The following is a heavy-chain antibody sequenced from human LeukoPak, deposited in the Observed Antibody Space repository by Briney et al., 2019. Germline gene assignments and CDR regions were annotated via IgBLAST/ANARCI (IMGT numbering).Heavy chain of an antibody. CDR2: IKEDGSEK. CDR1: GVTLSTYA. CDR3: ASSVGTFASN. Sequence: GGSLRLSCAASGVTLSTYAMNWARQAPGKGLEWVANIKEDGSEKYYVDSVKGRFTISRDNAKNSLYLQVHSLRAEDTAVYYCASSVGTFASNWGQGTLVTVSS. V-gene: IGHV3-7*03. J-gene: IGHJ4*02. D-gene: IGHD6-13*01.